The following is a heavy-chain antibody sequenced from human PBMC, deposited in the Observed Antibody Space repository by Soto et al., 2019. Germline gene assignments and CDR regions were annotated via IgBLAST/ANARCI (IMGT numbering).Heavy chain of an antibody. CDR2: IKQDGSEK. CDR3: ASQRRDGYFGDY. CDR1: GFTFSTYW. D-gene: IGHD5-12*01. V-gene: IGHV3-7*01. J-gene: IGHJ4*02. Sequence: EVQVLESGGGLVQPGGSLRLSCVGSGFTFSTYWMTWVRQAPGKGLEWVANIKQDGSEKHYVDSVKGRFTISRDNPKHSLYLQMNSLRAEDTSVYYCASQRRDGYFGDYWGQGTLVTVSS.